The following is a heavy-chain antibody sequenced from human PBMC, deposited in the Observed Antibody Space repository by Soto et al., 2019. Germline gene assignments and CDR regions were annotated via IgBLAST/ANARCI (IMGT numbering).Heavy chain of an antibody. Sequence: LRLSCAASGFTVSSNYMSWVRQAPGKGLEWVSVIYSGGSTYYADSVKGRFTISRDNSKNTLYLQMNSLRAEDTAVYYCARTDPYSSGYQIDYWGQGTLVTVSS. D-gene: IGHD3-22*01. CDR3: ARTDPYSSGYQIDY. CDR1: GFTVSSNY. V-gene: IGHV3-53*01. J-gene: IGHJ4*02. CDR2: IYSGGST.